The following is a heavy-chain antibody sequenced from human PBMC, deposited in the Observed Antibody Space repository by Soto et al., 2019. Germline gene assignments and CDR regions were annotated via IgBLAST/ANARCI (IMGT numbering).Heavy chain of an antibody. J-gene: IGHJ4*02. CDR1: GFTVFSYA. V-gene: IGHV3-23*01. CDR2: ISDSGVST. D-gene: IGHD1-26*01. Sequence: PVGSLRLSCAASGFTVFSYAMTWVRQAPGKGLEWVSAISDSGVSTYYADSVKGRFTISRDTSKNTLYLQMNSLRAEDTAVYYCAKGKKWELPLDYWGQGTQVTVSS. CDR3: AKGKKWELPLDY.